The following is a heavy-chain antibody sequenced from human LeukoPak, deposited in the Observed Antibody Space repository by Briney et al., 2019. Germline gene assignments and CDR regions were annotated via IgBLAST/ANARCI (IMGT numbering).Heavy chain of an antibody. CDR3: ARDRAVAANYFDY. V-gene: IGHV3-30*19. J-gene: IGHJ4*02. Sequence: ALRLSCAASGFTFSSYGMHWVRQAPGKGLEWVAVISYDGSNKYYADSVKGRFTISRDNSKNTLYLQMNSLRAEDTAVYYCARDRAVAANYFDYWGQGTLVTVSS. CDR2: ISYDGSNK. CDR1: GFTFSSYG. D-gene: IGHD6-19*01.